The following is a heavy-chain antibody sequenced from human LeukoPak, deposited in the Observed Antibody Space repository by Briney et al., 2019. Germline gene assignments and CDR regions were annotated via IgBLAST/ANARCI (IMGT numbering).Heavy chain of an antibody. CDR1: GFTFSSYA. D-gene: IGHD1-26*01. CDR2: VNESGGRT. CDR3: AKEGRPNSGGGFFDY. J-gene: IGHJ4*02. V-gene: IGHV3-23*01. Sequence: PGGSLRLSCAASGFTFSSYAMGWVRQAPGKGLEWVSTVNESGGRTYYADSVKGRFTMSRDNSKNTLYLQMNSLRVEDTAIYYCAKEGRPNSGGGFFDYWGQGTRVTVS.